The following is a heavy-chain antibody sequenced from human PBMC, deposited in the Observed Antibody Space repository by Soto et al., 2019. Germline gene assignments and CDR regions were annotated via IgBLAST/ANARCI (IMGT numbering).Heavy chain of an antibody. V-gene: IGHV4-59*08. CDR2: IFYSGST. Sequence: QVQLQESGPGLVKPSETLSLTCTVSGGSISSYYWSWIRQPPGKGLEWIGYIFYSGSTNYNPSLKSRLPISVDPSKNQFSLKLSSVTAADTAVYYCARHPAAYDSSGYYAYFDYWGQGTLVTVSS. D-gene: IGHD3-22*01. J-gene: IGHJ4*02. CDR1: GGSISSYY. CDR3: ARHPAAYDSSGYYAYFDY.